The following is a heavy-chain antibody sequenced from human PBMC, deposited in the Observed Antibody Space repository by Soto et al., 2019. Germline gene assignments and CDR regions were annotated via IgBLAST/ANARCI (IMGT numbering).Heavy chain of an antibody. J-gene: IGHJ6*03. CDR2: INHSGST. CDR3: ARPTGGSRYYYMDV. Sequence: SETLSLTCAVYGGSFSGYYWSWIRQPPGKGLEWIGEINHSGSTNYNPSLKSRVTISVDTSKNQFSLKLSSVTAADTAVYYCARPTGGSRYYYMDVWGKGTTVTVSS. V-gene: IGHV4-34*01. CDR1: GGSFSGYY. D-gene: IGHD2-15*01.